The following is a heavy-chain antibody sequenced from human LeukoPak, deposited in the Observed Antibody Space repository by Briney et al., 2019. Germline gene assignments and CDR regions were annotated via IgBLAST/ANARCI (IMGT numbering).Heavy chain of an antibody. V-gene: IGHV3-23*01. Sequence: GGSMRLSCTASGFTFGDYAMSWFRQAPGKGLEWVSGISGSGGSRFYTDSVKGRFTISRDNSKNTLYLQMNSLRAEDTAVYYCAKLREWELPDLFDYWGQGTLVTVSS. J-gene: IGHJ4*02. CDR1: GFTFGDYA. CDR3: AKLREWELPDLFDY. D-gene: IGHD1-26*01. CDR2: ISGSGGSR.